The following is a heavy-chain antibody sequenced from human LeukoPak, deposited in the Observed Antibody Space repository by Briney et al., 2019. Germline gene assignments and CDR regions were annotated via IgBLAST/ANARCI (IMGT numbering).Heavy chain of an antibody. CDR2: INQKRGSL. D-gene: IGHD6-19*01. CDR1: GGSFSDYY. CDR3: ARVEIAVAADAFDI. Sequence: PSETLSLTCAVYGGSFSDYYWSWIRLPPGKGLEWIGEINQKRGSLNYNPSLKSRVTISLDTSKNQFSLKLSSVTAADTAVYYCARVEIAVAADAFDIWGQGTMVTVSS. V-gene: IGHV4-34*01. J-gene: IGHJ3*02.